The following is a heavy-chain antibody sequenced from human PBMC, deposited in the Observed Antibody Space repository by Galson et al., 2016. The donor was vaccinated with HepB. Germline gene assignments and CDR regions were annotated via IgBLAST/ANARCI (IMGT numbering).Heavy chain of an antibody. CDR2: ISTVSGDT. CDR3: ARAALTEPGTRYFPH. V-gene: IGHV1-18*04. J-gene: IGHJ1*01. Sequence: SVKVSCKASGYIFTDFGINWVRQAPGQGLEWMGWISTVSGDTKYAERLQDRVTLTTDTSTRTAYLELRSLKFDDTAVYYGARAALTEPGTRYFPHGGQGTLVIVSS. CDR1: GYIFTDFG. D-gene: IGHD1-7*01.